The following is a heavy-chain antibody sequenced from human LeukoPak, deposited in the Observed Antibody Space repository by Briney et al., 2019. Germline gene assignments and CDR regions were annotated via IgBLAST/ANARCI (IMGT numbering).Heavy chain of an antibody. CDR3: ARDTYYYGMDV. V-gene: IGHV4-39*02. CDR1: GGSISSSSYY. J-gene: IGHJ6*02. CDR2: IYYSGST. Sequence: SETLSLTCTVSGGSISSSSYYWGWIRQPPGKGLEWIGSIYYSGSTYYNPSLKSRVTISVDTSKNQFSLKLSSVTAADTAVYYCARDTYYYGMDVWGQGTTVTVSS.